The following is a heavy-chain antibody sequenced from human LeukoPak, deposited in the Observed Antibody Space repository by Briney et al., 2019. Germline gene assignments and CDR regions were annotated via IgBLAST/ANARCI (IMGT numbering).Heavy chain of an antibody. D-gene: IGHD4-17*01. J-gene: IGHJ4*02. V-gene: IGHV3-30-3*01. CDR3: ARARPGDKPDY. CDR1: GFTFSSYA. CDR2: ISYDGSNK. Sequence: PGRSLRLSCAASGFTFSSYAMHWVRQAPGKGLEWVAVISYDGSNKYYADSVKGRFTISRDNSKNTLYLQMNSLRAEDTAVYYCARARPGDKPDYWGQGTLVTVSS.